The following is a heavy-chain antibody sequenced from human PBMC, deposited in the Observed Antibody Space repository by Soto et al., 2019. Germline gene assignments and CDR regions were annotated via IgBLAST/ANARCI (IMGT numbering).Heavy chain of an antibody. J-gene: IGHJ6*02. CDR2: IKQDGSEK. CDR3: ARGQTSYYYYYGMDV. CDR1: GFTFSSYW. V-gene: IGHV3-7*03. Sequence: GSLRLSCAASGFTFSSYWMSWVRQAPGKGLEWVANIKQDGSEKYYVDSVKGRFTISRDNAKNSLYLQMNSLRAEDTAVYYCARGQTSYYYYYGMDVWGQGTTVTVSS.